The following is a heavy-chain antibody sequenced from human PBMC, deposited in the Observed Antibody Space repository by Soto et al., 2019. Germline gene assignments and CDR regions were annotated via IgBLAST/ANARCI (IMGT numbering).Heavy chain of an antibody. D-gene: IGHD1-26*01. Sequence: PSQTLSLTCAISGDSFSSNSAAWNWIRQSPSRGLEWLGRTYYRSKWYNDYAVSVKSRITINPDTSKNQFSLQLNSVTPEDTAVYYCARGQERWWELLHWFDPWGQGTLVTVSS. J-gene: IGHJ5*02. V-gene: IGHV6-1*01. CDR2: TYYRSKWYN. CDR1: GDSFSSNSAA. CDR3: ARGQERWWELLHWFDP.